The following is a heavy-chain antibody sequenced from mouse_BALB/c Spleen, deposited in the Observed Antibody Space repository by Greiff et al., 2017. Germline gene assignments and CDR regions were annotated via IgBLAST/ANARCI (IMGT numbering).Heavy chain of an antibody. CDR3: ASYGNYPGFAY. V-gene: IGHV2-9*02. CDR1: GFSLTSYG. J-gene: IGHJ3*01. CDR2: IWAGGST. D-gene: IGHD2-1*01. Sequence: VQLVESGPGLVAPSQSLSITCTVSGFSLTSYGVHWVRQPPGKGLEWLGVIWAGGSTNYNSALMSRLSISKDNSKSQVFLKMNSLQTDDTAMYYCASYGNYPGFAYWGQGTLVTVSA.